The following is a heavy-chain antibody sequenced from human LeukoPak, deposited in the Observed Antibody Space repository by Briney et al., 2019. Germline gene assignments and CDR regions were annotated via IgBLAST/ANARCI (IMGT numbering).Heavy chain of an antibody. CDR2: IKGDGIST. V-gene: IGHV3-74*01. J-gene: IGHJ4*02. D-gene: IGHD5-24*01. CDR3: ARGAGYNYPYYFDY. Sequence: GGSLRLSCAASGFTVSSNWMHWVRHAPGQGLVWVSRIKGDGISTNYADSVKGRFTISRDNSKNTLYLQMNSLRAEDTAVYYCARGAGYNYPYYFDYWGQGTLVTVSS. CDR1: GFTVSSNW.